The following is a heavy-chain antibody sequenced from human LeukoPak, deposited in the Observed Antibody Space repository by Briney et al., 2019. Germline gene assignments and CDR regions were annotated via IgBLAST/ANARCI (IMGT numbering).Heavy chain of an antibody. V-gene: IGHV3-30*03. CDR1: GFTFSSYG. CDR3: TTPTTRYSGSP. D-gene: IGHD1-26*01. Sequence: GGSLRLSCAASGFTFSSYGMHWVRQAPGKGLEWVAVISYDGRNKYYADSVKGRFTISRDNSKNTLYLQMNSLKTEDTAVYYCTTPTTRYSGSPWGQGTLVTVSS. J-gene: IGHJ4*02. CDR2: ISYDGRNK.